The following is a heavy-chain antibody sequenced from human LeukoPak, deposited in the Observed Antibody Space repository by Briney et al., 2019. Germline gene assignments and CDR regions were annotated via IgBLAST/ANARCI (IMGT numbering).Heavy chain of an antibody. CDR3: ARFTYCGGDCYSTWYFDL. J-gene: IGHJ2*01. CDR1: GFTFSSYG. V-gene: IGHV3-21*05. CDR2: ISSSSSYT. Sequence: GRSLRLSCAASGFTFSSYGMHWIRQAPGKGLEWISYISSSSSYTNYADSVKGRFTISRDNAKNSLYLQMNSLRAEDTAVYYCARFTYCGGDCYSTWYFDLWGRGTLVTVSS. D-gene: IGHD2-21*02.